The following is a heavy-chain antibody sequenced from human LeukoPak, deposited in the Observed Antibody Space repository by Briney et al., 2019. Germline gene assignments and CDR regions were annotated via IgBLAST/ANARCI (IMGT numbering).Heavy chain of an antibody. J-gene: IGHJ4*02. CDR3: ARDTYYYDSSGYRVLDY. V-gene: IGHV4-31*03. CDR2: IYYSGST. D-gene: IGHD3-22*01. CDR1: GGSISSGGYY. Sequence: SETLSLTCTVPGGSISSGGYYWSWIRQHPGKGLEWIGYIYYSGSTYYNPSLKSRVTISVDTSKNQFSLKLSSVTAADTAVYYCARDTYYYDSSGYRVLDYWGQGTLVTVSS.